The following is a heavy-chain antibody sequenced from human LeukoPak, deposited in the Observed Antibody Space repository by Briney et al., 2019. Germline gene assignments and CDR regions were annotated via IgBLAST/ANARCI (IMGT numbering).Heavy chain of an antibody. CDR2: INYSGST. CDR1: GGSISSTTYY. V-gene: IGHV4-39*07. J-gene: IGHJ4*02. Sequence: PSETLSLTCTVSGGSISSTTYYWVWIRQPPGKGLDWIGSINYSGSTYYNPSLKSRVTISVGTSKNQFSLKLSSVTAADTAVYYCAIDYYGSGSYYNGDSYGGQGTLVTVSS. CDR3: AIDYYGSGSYYNGDSY. D-gene: IGHD3-10*01.